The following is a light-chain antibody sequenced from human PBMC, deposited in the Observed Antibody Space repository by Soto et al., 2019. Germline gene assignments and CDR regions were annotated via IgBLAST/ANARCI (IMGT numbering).Light chain of an antibody. Sequence: ALTQPASVSGSPGQSITISCTGTSSDIGGYNYVSWYQQHPGKAPKLMIYEVSNRPSGVSNRFSGSKSGNTASLTISGLQAEDEADYYCSSYTSSSTRVFGGGTKLTVL. V-gene: IGLV2-14*01. CDR1: SSDIGGYNY. CDR2: EVS. CDR3: SSYTSSSTRV. J-gene: IGLJ2*01.